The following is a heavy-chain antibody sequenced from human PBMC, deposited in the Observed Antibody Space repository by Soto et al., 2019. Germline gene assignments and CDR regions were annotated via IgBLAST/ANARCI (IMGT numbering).Heavy chain of an antibody. D-gene: IGHD6-19*01. Sequence: KASETLSLTCTVSGYSISRGYHWGWIRQPPGKGLEWIGTIHYSGSTYYNPSLKSRVTISADTSKNQFSLKLTSVTAADTAVYSCVRVERIAVPWLDLWGQGTQVTVSS. CDR1: GYSISRGYH. CDR2: IHYSGST. J-gene: IGHJ5*02. V-gene: IGHV4-38-2*02. CDR3: VRVERIAVPWLDL.